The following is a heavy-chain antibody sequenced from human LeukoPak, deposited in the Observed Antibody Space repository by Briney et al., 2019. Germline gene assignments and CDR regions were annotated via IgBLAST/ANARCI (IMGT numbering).Heavy chain of an antibody. J-gene: IGHJ3*02. V-gene: IGHV3-23*01. CDR3: AKDHTPRIGGVPDAFDI. D-gene: IGHD1-26*01. Sequence: GALRLSCAASGFTFSSYAMSWVRQAPGKGLEWVSAISGSGGSTYYADSVKGRFTISRDNSKNTLYLQMNSLRAEDTAVYYCAKDHTPRIGGVPDAFDIWGQGTMVTVSS. CDR1: GFTFSSYA. CDR2: ISGSGGST.